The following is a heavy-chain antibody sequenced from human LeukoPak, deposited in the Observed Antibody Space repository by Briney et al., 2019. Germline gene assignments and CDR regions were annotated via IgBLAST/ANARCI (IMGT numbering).Heavy chain of an antibody. CDR3: TGDGVSRDWLFLDY. V-gene: IGHV3-53*01. CDR2: ICTDGRT. D-gene: IGHD3/OR15-3a*01. CDR1: GLSVSSNY. J-gene: IGHJ4*02. Sequence: GGSLRLSCAASGLSVSSNYMSWVRHAPGKGLEWDSFICTDGRTYYADSVKGRFSISRDVSENTLYLQMTSLRADDTAVYYCTGDGVSRDWLFLDYWGQGTLVTVSS.